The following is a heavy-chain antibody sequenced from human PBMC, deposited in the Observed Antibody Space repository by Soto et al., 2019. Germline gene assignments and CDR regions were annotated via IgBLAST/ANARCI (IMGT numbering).Heavy chain of an antibody. D-gene: IGHD6-6*01. CDR3: ARAQYSSSSVFDY. CDR2: MSSGGYTI. V-gene: IGHV3-11*01. CDR1: GFIFSDYY. Sequence: QVQLLESGGGLVKPGGSLRLSCAASGFIFSDYYMSWFRQAPGKGLEWLSYMSSGGYTIYYADSVKGRFTISRDNAKNSLYLQMNSLRADDTAVYYCARAQYSSSSVFDYWGQGTLVTVSS. J-gene: IGHJ4*02.